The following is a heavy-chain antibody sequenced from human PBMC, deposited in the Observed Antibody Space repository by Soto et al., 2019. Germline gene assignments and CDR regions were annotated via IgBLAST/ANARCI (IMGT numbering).Heavy chain of an antibody. CDR1: GYTFTSYG. CDR2: ISAYNGNT. D-gene: IGHD3-10*01. J-gene: IGHJ6*03. V-gene: IGHV1-18*01. Sequence: GASVKVSCKASGYTFTSYGISWVRQAPGQGLEWMGWISAYNGNTNYAQKLQGRVTMTTDTSTSTAYMELRSLRSDDTAVYYCASTGSPPYYYYYMDVWGKGTTVTAP. CDR3: ASTGSPPYYYYYMDV.